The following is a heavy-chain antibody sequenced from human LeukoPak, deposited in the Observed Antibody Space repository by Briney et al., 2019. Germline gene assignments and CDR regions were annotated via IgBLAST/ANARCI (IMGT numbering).Heavy chain of an antibody. D-gene: IGHD2-15*01. V-gene: IGHV3-20*04. CDR1: GFSFDDYA. J-gene: IGHJ3*02. Sequence: GGSLRLSCATSGFSFDDYAMNWVRQAPGKGLEWVSGINRNGDSTGYADSVKGRFTISRDNSKNTLYLQMNSLRAEDTAVYYCARESPRGGAFDIWGQGTMVTVSS. CDR2: INRNGDST. CDR3: ARESPRGGAFDI.